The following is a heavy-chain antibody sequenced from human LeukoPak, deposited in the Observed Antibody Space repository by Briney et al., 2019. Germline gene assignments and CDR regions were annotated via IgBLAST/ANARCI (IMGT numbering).Heavy chain of an antibody. CDR3: ARRDGYSYGYGNWFDP. CDR1: GGSISSSSYY. CDR2: IYYSGST. V-gene: IGHV4-39*07. J-gene: IGHJ5*02. Sequence: SETLSLTCTVSGGSISSSSYYWGWIRQPPGKGLEWIGSIYYSGSTYYNPSLKSRVTISVDTSKNQFSLKLSSVTAADTAVYYCARRDGYSYGYGNWFDPWGQGTLVTVSS. D-gene: IGHD5-18*01.